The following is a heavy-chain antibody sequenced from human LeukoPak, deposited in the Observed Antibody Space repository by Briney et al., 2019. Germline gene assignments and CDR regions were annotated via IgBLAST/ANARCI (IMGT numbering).Heavy chain of an antibody. Sequence: PGGSLRLSCAASGFTFSSYSMNWVRQAPGKGLEWVSYISSSSSTIYYADSLKGRFTISRDNAKNSLSLLMNSLRAEDTAVYYCARDLSSRGYTYGTPAFTFDIWGQGTMVTVSS. J-gene: IGHJ3*02. V-gene: IGHV3-48*01. CDR2: ISSSSSTI. CDR1: GFTFSSYS. CDR3: ARDLSSRGYTYGTPAFTFDI. D-gene: IGHD5-18*01.